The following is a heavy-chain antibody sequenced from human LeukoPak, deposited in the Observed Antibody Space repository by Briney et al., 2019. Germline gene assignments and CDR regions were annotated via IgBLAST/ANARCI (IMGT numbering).Heavy chain of an antibody. CDR2: IIGSSGDT. CDR3: AKGAYDYIEMGYFDD. V-gene: IGHV3-23*01. Sequence: GGSLRLSCAASGFIFSNFAMSWVRQAPGKGLEWVSLIIGSSGDTLYADSVKGRFTISRAISKNRLYLQMNSLRAEDTALYYCAKGAYDYIEMGYFDDWGQGTLVTVSS. J-gene: IGHJ4*02. CDR1: GFIFSNFA. D-gene: IGHD5-12*01.